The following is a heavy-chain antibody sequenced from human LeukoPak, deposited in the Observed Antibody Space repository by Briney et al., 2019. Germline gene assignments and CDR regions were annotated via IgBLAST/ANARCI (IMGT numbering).Heavy chain of an antibody. CDR3: ARDAFDWLYGLVPYYFDY. J-gene: IGHJ4*02. D-gene: IGHD3-9*01. Sequence: ASVKVSCKASGGTFSSYAISWVRQAAGQGLEWMGRIIPIFGTANYAQKFQGRVTITTDESTSTAYMELSSLRSEDTAVYYCARDAFDWLYGLVPYYFDYWGQGTLVTVSS. CDR1: GGTFSSYA. CDR2: IIPIFGTA. V-gene: IGHV1-69*05.